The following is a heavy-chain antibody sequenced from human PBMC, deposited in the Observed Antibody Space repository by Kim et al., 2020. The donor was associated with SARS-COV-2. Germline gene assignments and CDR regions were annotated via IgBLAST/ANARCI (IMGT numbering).Heavy chain of an antibody. CDR1: GDSVSSNSAA. CDR3: ARDLGRYCTNGVCYARGYFDY. Sequence: SQTLSLTCAISGDSVSSNSAAWNWIRQSPSRGLEWLGRTYYRSKWYNDYAVSVKSRITINPDTSKNQFSLQLNSVTPEDTAVYYCARDLGRYCTNGVCYARGYFDYWGQGTLVTVSS. D-gene: IGHD2-8*01. CDR2: TYYRSKWYN. J-gene: IGHJ4*02. V-gene: IGHV6-1*01.